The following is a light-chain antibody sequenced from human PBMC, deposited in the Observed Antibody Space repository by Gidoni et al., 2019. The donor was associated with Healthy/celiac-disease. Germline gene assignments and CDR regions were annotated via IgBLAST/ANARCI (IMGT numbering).Light chain of an antibody. CDR2: AAS. CDR3: QQLSSSPLT. J-gene: IGKJ3*01. CDR1: QGISDY. V-gene: IGKV1-9*01. Sequence: DIQLTQSPSFLSASVGDRVTITCRASQGISDYLAWYQPKPGKAPKLLIYAASTLQGGVPSRFSGSGSGTEFNLTISSLQPEDFASYSCQQLSSSPLTFGPGTKVEIK.